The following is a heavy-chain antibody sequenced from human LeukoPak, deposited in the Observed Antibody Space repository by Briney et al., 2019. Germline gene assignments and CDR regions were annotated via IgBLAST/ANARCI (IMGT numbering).Heavy chain of an antibody. V-gene: IGHV1-69*04. J-gene: IGHJ4*02. CDR3: ARVRPHYYDSSGYPFDY. D-gene: IGHD3-22*01. CDR2: IIPILGIA. Sequence: SVKVSCKASGGTFSSYAISWVRQAPGQGLEWMGRIIPILGIANYAQKFQGRVTITADKSTSTAYMELSSLRSEDTAVYYCARVRPHYYDSSGYPFDYWGQGTLVTVSS. CDR1: GGTFSSYA.